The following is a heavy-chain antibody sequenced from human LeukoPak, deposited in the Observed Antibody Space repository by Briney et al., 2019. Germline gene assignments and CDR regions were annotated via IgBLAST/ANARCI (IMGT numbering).Heavy chain of an antibody. CDR2: INHSGST. D-gene: IGHD3-22*01. CDR1: GGSFSGYY. Sequence: SETLSLTCAVYGGSFSGYYWSWIRQPPGKGLEWIGEINHSGSTNYNPSLKSRVTISVDTSKNQFSLKLSSVTAADTAVYYCARDKAAGHYPTTLNWFDPWGQGTLVTVSS. J-gene: IGHJ5*02. CDR3: ARDKAAGHYPTTLNWFDP. V-gene: IGHV4-34*01.